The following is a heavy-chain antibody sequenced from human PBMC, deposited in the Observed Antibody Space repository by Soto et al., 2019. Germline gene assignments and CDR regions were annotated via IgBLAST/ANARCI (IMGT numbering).Heavy chain of an antibody. V-gene: IGHV4-59*08. CDR3: ARHPSRRYYDSSGYYYPLVYGMDV. J-gene: IGHJ6*02. Sequence: QVQLQESGPGLVKPSETLSLTCTVSGGSISSYYWSWIRQPPGKGLEWIGYIYYSGSTNYNPSLKSRVTISVYTSKNQFSLKLSSVTAADTAVYYCARHPSRRYYDSSGYYYPLVYGMDVWGQGTTVTVSS. D-gene: IGHD3-22*01. CDR2: IYYSGST. CDR1: GGSISSYY.